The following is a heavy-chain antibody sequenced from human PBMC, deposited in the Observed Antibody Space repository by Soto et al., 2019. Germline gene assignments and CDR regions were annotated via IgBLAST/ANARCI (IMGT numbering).Heavy chain of an antibody. J-gene: IGHJ6*02. CDR2: ISGYNHNT. Sequence: VQLVQSGAEVKKPGASVKVSCKASGYSFNTYAISWVRQAPGQGLEWMGWISGYNHNTNYAGKFQGRVTVTADRSTSTAYMELRSLTSNDTAVYYCAREYGMDVWGQGTPVTVS. CDR3: AREYGMDV. V-gene: IGHV1-18*01. CDR1: GYSFNTYA.